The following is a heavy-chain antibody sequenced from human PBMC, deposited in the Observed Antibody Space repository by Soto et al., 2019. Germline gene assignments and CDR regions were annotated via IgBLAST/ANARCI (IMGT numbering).Heavy chain of an antibody. D-gene: IGHD3-3*01. CDR1: GDTFSSYA. CDR2: ISAYNGNT. CDR3: ARALSRITIFGVVTIPPTNWFDP. V-gene: IGHV1-18*01. Sequence: ASVKVSCKASGDTFSSYAISWVRQAPGQGLEWMGGISAYNGNTNYAQKLQGRVTMTTDTSTSTAYMELRSLGSDDTAVYYCARALSRITIFGVVTIPPTNWFDPWGQGTLVTVSS. J-gene: IGHJ5*02.